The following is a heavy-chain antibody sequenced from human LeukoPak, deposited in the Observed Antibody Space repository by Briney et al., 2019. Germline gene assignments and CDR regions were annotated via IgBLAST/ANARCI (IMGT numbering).Heavy chain of an antibody. V-gene: IGHV3-9*01. CDR1: GFTFDDYA. CDR3: AKAMGGYGDYTWYFQH. CDR2: ISWNSGSI. J-gene: IGHJ1*01. D-gene: IGHD4-17*01. Sequence: GRSQRLSCAASGFTFDDYAMHWVRQAPGKGLEWVSGISWNSGSIGYADSVKGRFTISRDNAKNSLYLQMNSLRAEDTALYYCAKAMGGYGDYTWYFQHWGQGTLVTV.